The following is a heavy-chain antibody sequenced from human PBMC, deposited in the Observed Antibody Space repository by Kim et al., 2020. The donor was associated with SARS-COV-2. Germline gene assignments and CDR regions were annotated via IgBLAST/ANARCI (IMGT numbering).Heavy chain of an antibody. J-gene: IGHJ4*02. CDR3: VRWRPRIDY. CDR2: REK. Sequence: REKYYVDSVTGRFTISRENTKNSVYMQMNGLRAEDTAIYYCVRWRPRIDYWGQGILVTVSS. D-gene: IGHD6-6*01. V-gene: IGHV3-7*03.